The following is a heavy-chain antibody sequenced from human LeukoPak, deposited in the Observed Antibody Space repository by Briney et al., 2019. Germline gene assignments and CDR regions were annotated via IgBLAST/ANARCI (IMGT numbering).Heavy chain of an antibody. CDR2: ISGSDAGT. CDR1: GFTFSAYS. CDR3: AKAPLGRCTGVICYCFDS. Sequence: GGSLRLSCAASGFTFSAYSMNWVRQAPGKGLEWVSAISGSDAGTYYADSVKGRFTISRDNSKNTLYLQINSLRAEDAAVYYCAKAPLGRCTGVICYCFDSWGQGTLVTVSS. V-gene: IGHV3-23*01. D-gene: IGHD2-15*01. J-gene: IGHJ4*02.